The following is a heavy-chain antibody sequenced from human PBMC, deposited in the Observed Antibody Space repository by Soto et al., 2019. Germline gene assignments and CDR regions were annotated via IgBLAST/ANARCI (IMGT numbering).Heavy chain of an antibody. CDR3: ARELGSYTLDY. D-gene: IGHD3-10*01. CDR2: INPNSGGT. Sequence: VASVKVSCKASGYTFTGYYMHWVRQAPGQGLEWMGWINPNSGGTNYAQKFQGWVTMTRDTSISTAYMELSRLRSDDTAVYYCARELGSYTLDYWGQGTLVTVSS. V-gene: IGHV1-2*04. J-gene: IGHJ4*02. CDR1: GYTFTGYY.